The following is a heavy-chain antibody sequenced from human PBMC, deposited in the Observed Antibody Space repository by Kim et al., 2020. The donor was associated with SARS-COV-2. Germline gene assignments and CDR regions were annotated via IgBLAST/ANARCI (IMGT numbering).Heavy chain of an antibody. J-gene: IGHJ6*03. Sequence: SETLSLTCAVYGGSFSGYYWSWIRQPPGKGLEWIGEINHSGSTNYNPSLKSRVTISVDTSKNQFSLKLSTVTAADTAVYYCARSRAYSYGAWYYYYMDV. CDR3: ARSRAYSYGAWYYYYMDV. CDR1: GGSFSGYY. V-gene: IGHV4-34*01. CDR2: INHSGST. D-gene: IGHD5-18*01.